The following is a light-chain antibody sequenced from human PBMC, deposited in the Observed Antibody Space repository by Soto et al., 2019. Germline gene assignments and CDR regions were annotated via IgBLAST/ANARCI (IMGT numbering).Light chain of an antibody. CDR1: QSVSIN. CDR2: GA. V-gene: IGKV3-15*01. Sequence: TVLTQSPGTLSVSPGERASLSCRASQSVSINLAWYQQKPGQAPRLLIYGASRATGIPARFSGSGSGTEFTLSINSLQSEDFAVYYCQEYDNWPPEGTFGQGTKVEV. J-gene: IGKJ1*01. CDR3: QEYDNWPPEGT.